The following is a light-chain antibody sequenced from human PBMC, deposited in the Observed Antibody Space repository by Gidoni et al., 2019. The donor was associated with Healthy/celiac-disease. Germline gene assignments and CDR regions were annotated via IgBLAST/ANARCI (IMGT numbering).Light chain of an antibody. J-gene: IGKJ1*01. CDR3: QQYNSLWT. Sequence: DLQLTQSPSTLSASVGDRVTIPCRASQSISSWLAWYQQKPGKAPKLLIYKASSLESGVPSRFSGSGSGTEFTLTISSRQPDDFATYYCQQYNSLWTFGQGTKVEIK. CDR2: KAS. V-gene: IGKV1-5*03. CDR1: QSISSW.